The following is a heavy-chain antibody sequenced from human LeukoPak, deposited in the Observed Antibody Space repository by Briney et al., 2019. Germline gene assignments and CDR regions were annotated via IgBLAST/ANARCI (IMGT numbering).Heavy chain of an antibody. CDR3: ATSSMVRGVYDY. CDR1: GGSFSGYY. V-gene: IGHV4-34*01. J-gene: IGHJ4*02. CDR2: IKHSGST. Sequence: SETLSLTCAVYGGSFSGYYWSWIRQPPGKGLEWIGEIKHSGSTNYNPSLKSRVTISVDTSKNQFSLKLRSVTAADTAVYYCATSSMVRGVYDYWGQGTLVTVSS. D-gene: IGHD3-10*01.